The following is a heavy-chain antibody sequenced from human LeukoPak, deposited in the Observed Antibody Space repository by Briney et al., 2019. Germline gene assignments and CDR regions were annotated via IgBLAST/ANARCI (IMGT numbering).Heavy chain of an antibody. D-gene: IGHD3-22*01. CDR3: ARGRDYYDSSGYFNY. CDR1: GGSISNYY. Sequence: SETLSLTCTVSGGSISNYYWNWVRQPAGKGLEWIGRIYTSGTTSYNPSLKSRVTMSVDTSKNQFSLKLNSVTAADTAVYYCARGRDYYDSSGYFNYWSQGTLVTVSS. J-gene: IGHJ4*02. CDR2: IYTSGTT. V-gene: IGHV4-4*07.